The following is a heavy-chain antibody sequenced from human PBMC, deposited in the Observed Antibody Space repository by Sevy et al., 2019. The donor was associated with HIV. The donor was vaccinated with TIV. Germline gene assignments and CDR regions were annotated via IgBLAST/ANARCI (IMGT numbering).Heavy chain of an antibody. V-gene: IGHV1-24*01. CDR2: FDPEDGET. J-gene: IGHJ4*02. Sequence: ASVKVSCQVSGYTLTELSMHWVRQAPGKGLEWMGGFDPEDGETIYAQKFQGRVTMTEDTSTDTAYMELSSLRSEDTAVYYCATAEVYDILTGPGGYYFDYWGQGTLVTVSS. CDR3: ATAEVYDILTGPGGYYFDY. D-gene: IGHD3-9*01. CDR1: GYTLTELS.